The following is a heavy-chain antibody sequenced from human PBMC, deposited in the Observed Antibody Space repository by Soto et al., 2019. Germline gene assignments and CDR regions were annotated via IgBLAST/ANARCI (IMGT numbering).Heavy chain of an antibody. J-gene: IGHJ6*02. V-gene: IGHV3-30*04. CDR1: RFTFSSFA. CDR2: ISYDAKKK. Sequence: GGSLRLSCAASRFTFSSFAIHWVRQAPGQGLEWVALISYDAKKKDYADSVKGRFTISRDNSKNTLYLQMNSLRAEDTAIYYCARAMHGGSDSAMDVWGQGTMVTVSS. D-gene: IGHD1-26*01. CDR3: ARAMHGGSDSAMDV.